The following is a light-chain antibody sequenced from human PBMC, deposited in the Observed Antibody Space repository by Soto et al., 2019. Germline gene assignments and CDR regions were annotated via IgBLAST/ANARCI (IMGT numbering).Light chain of an antibody. CDR3: PQYNSYPLT. J-gene: IGKJ4*01. V-gene: IGKV1-5*03. CDR2: KAS. Sequence: DIQMTQSPSTLSASVGDRVTITCRASQSISSWLAWYQQKPGKATNLLIYKASSLESGVPARFSGSGSGTDFTLTISSLQPSDFATYYCPQYNSYPLTFGGGTKVEIK. CDR1: QSISSW.